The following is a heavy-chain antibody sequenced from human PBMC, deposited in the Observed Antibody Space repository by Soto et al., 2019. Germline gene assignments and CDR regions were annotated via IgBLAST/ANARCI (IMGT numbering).Heavy chain of an antibody. Sequence: QVQLVESGGGVVQPGRSLRLSCAASGFTFSSYGMHWVRQAPGKGLEWVAVISYDGSNKYYADSVKGRFTISRDNSKNPLYLQMNSLRAEDTAVYYCAKAHEYCSGGSGYPDYWGQGTLVTVSS. CDR3: AKAHEYCSGGSGYPDY. CDR2: ISYDGSNK. V-gene: IGHV3-30*18. CDR1: GFTFSSYG. D-gene: IGHD2-15*01. J-gene: IGHJ4*02.